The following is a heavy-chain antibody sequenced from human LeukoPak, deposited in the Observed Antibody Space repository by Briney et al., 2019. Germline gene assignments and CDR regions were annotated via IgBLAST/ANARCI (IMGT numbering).Heavy chain of an antibody. V-gene: IGHV4-38-2*02. D-gene: IGHD3-3*01. J-gene: IGHJ5*02. CDR2: IYHSGST. CDR1: GYSISSGYY. CDR3: ARLVRELRFLEWSDWFDP. Sequence: SGTLSLTCTVSGYSISSGYYWGWIRQPPGKGLEWIGSIYHSGSTYYNPSLKSRVTISVDTSKNQFSLKLSSVTAADTAVYYCARLVRELRFLEWSDWFDPWGQGTLVTVSS.